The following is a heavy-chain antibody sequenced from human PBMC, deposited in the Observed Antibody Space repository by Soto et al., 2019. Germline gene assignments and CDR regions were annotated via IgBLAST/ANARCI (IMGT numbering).Heavy chain of an antibody. J-gene: IGHJ6*02. V-gene: IGHV5-51*01. D-gene: IGHD3-22*01. CDR3: ARTYYYDSSGYYYGPDYYYYGMDV. CDR1: GYSFTSYW. CDR2: IYPGDSDT. Sequence: GESLKISCKGSGYSFTSYWIGWVRQMPGKGLEWMGIIYPGDSDTRYSPSFQGQVTISADKSISTAYLQWSSLKASDTAMYYCARTYYYDSSGYYYGPDYYYYGMDVWGQGTTVTVSS.